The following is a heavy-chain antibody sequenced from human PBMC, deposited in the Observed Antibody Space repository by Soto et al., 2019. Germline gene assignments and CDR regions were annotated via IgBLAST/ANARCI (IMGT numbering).Heavy chain of an antibody. CDR1: GFTFSSYG. CDR2: ISYDGSNK. CDR3: AKDRWNAPSGMDV. V-gene: IGHV3-30*18. D-gene: IGHD1-1*01. J-gene: IGHJ6*02. Sequence: GGSLRLSCAASGFTFSSYGMHWVRQAPGKRLEWVAVISYDGSNKYYADSVKGRFTISRDNSKNTLYLQMNSLRAEDTAVYYCAKDRWNAPSGMDVWGQGTTVTVSS.